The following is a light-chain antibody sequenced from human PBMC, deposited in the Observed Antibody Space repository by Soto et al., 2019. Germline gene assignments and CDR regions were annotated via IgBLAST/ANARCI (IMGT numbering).Light chain of an antibody. CDR3: GADHGSGSNVV. CDR2: VGTGGIVG. V-gene: IGLV9-49*01. CDR1: RGYSNYK. J-gene: IGLJ2*01. Sequence: QSVLTQPPSASASLGASVTLTCTLSRGYSNYKVDWYQQRPGKGPRFVMRVGTGGIVGSKGDGIPDRFSVLGSGLNRYLTIKNIQEEDESDYHCGADHGSGSNVVFGGGTKLTVL.